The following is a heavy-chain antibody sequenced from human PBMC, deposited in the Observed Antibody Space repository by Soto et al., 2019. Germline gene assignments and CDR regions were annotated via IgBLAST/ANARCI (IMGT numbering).Heavy chain of an antibody. J-gene: IGHJ3*02. CDR3: ATSGMATSEAFDI. CDR2: ISYDGSNK. CDR1: GFTFSSYA. Sequence: QVQLVESGGGVVQPGRSLRLSCAASGFTFSSYAMHWVRQAPGKGLEWVAVISYDGSNKYYADSVKGRFTISRDNSKNTLYLQMNSLRAEDTAVYYCATSGMATSEAFDIWGQGTMVTVSS. D-gene: IGHD5-12*01. V-gene: IGHV3-30-3*01.